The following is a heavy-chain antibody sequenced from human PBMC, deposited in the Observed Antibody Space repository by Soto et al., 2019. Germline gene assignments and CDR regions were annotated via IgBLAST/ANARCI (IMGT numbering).Heavy chain of an antibody. CDR3: AKGTDPRYYYYGMDV. CDR2: ISYDGSNK. D-gene: IGHD2-21*02. V-gene: IGHV3-30*18. J-gene: IGHJ6*02. CDR1: GFTFSSYG. Sequence: QVQLVESGGGVVQPGRSLRLSCAASGFTFSSYGMHWVRQAPGQGLEWVAVISYDGSNKYYADSVKGRFTISRDNSKNTLYLQMNSLRAEDTAVYYCAKGTDPRYYYYGMDVWGQGTTVTVSS.